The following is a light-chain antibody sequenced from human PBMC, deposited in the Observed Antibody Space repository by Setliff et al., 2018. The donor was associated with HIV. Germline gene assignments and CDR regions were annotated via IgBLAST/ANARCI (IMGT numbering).Light chain of an antibody. Sequence: QSVLTQPASVSGSPGQSITISCTGTSRDVGGYNYVSWYQQHPGKAPKLMIYEFRNRPSGVSNLFSGSKSGNTASLTISGLQAEDEGDYYCISYAITNTLPFGTGTKGTVL. CDR3: ISYAITNTLP. J-gene: IGLJ1*01. CDR2: EFR. CDR1: SRDVGGYNY. V-gene: IGLV2-14*01.